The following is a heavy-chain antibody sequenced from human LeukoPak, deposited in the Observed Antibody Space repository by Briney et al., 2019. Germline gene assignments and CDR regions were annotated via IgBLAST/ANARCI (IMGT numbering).Heavy chain of an antibody. CDR1: GYSFTSYW. V-gene: IGHV5-51*01. CDR3: ARPGYCSGGSCYQGDY. D-gene: IGHD2-15*01. J-gene: IGHJ4*02. CDR2: IYPGDSDT. Sequence: PGESLKISCKGSGYSFTSYWIGWVRQMPGKGLEWMGIIYPGDSDTRYSPSFQGQVTISADKSISPAYLQWSSLKASDTAMYYCARPGYCSGGSCYQGDYWGQGTLVTVSS.